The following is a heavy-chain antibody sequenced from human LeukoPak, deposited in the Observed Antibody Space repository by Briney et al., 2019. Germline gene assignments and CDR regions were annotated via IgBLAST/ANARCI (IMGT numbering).Heavy chain of an antibody. J-gene: IGHJ4*02. D-gene: IGHD3-9*01. CDR3: AKDPDYDILTGYYAYFDY. V-gene: IGHV3-9*01. Sequence: PGGSLRLSCAASGFTFDDYAMHWVRQAPGKGLEWVSGISWNSGSIGYADSVKGRFAISRDNAKNSLYLQMNSLRAEDTALYYCAKDPDYDILTGYYAYFDYWGQGTLVTVSS. CDR1: GFTFDDYA. CDR2: ISWNSGSI.